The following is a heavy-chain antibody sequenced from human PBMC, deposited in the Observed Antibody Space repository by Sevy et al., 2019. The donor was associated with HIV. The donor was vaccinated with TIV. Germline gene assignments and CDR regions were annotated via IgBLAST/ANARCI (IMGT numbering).Heavy chain of an antibody. D-gene: IGHD4-4*01. CDR1: GGTFSSYA. Sequence: ASVKVSCKASGGTFSSYAISWVRQAPGQGLEWMGGIIPIFGTANYAQKFQGRVTITADESTSTAYMELSSLRSEDTAVYYCARSPRPHYSNYWFDPWGQGTLVTVSS. CDR2: IIPIFGTA. J-gene: IGHJ5*02. V-gene: IGHV1-69*13. CDR3: ARSPRPHYSNYWFDP.